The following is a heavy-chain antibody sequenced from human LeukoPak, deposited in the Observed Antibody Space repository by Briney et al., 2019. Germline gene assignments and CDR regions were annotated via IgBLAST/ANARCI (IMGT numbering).Heavy chain of an antibody. D-gene: IGHD4-17*01. Sequence: ASVKVSCKASGYTFTSYGISWLRQAPGQGLEWMGGIIPIFGTANYAQKFQGRVTITTDESTSTAYMELSSLRSEDTAVYYCARGRLYGDYSYWGQGTLVTVSS. CDR1: GYTFTSYG. CDR3: ARGRLYGDYSY. J-gene: IGHJ4*02. CDR2: IIPIFGTA. V-gene: IGHV1-69*05.